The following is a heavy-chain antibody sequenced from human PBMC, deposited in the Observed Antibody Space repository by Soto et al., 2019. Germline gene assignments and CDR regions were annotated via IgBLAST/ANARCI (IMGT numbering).Heavy chain of an antibody. Sequence: EVQLVESGGGLVQPGGSLRLSCEASGFAFSSYDMHWVRQVKGKGLEWVSGVGIAGNIYFAGSVKGRFAVSREDAENSVFLEMKSLRVGDTAVYYCTRGGIAPGYGMDVWGLGTTVTVAS. CDR3: TRGGIAPGYGMDV. CDR2: VGIAGNI. D-gene: IGHD6-13*01. V-gene: IGHV3-13*01. CDR1: GFAFSSYD. J-gene: IGHJ6*02.